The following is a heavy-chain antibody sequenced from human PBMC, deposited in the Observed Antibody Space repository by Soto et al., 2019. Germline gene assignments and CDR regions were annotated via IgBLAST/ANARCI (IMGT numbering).Heavy chain of an antibody. D-gene: IGHD2-2*01. CDR3: ARSYCSSTSCTGRSWSGWFDP. V-gene: IGHV4-59*01. CDR1: GGSISSYY. Sequence: QVQLQESGPGLVKPSETLSLTCTVSGGSISSYYWSWIRQPPGKGLEWIGYIYYSGSTNYNPSLKSRVTISVDTSKNQFSLKLSSVTAADTTVYYCARSYCSSTSCTGRSWSGWFDPWGQGTLVTVSS. CDR2: IYYSGST. J-gene: IGHJ5*02.